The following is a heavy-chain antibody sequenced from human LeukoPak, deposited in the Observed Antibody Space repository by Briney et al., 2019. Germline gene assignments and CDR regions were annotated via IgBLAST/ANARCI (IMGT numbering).Heavy chain of an antibody. CDR1: GGYISSYS. V-gene: IGHV4-59*08. CDR2: IYYSGST. D-gene: IGHD3-10*01. Sequence: SETLSLTCTVSGGYISSYSWSWLRQPPGKGLEWLGYIYYSGSTNYNPSLKSRVTISVDTSKNQFSLKLSSVTAADTAVYYCARTRYYYNSRSYGAPYYFDYWGQGTLVTVSS. CDR3: ARTRYYYNSRSYGAPYYFDY. J-gene: IGHJ4*02.